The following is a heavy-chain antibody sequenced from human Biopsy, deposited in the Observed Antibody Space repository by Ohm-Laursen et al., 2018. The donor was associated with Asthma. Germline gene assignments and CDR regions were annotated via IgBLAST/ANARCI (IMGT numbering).Heavy chain of an antibody. CDR3: ARQMNYDFWRSPLDI. Sequence: SLRLSCAASGFAFNNSSMNWLRQAPGRGLEWVSYISLSSNTIYYADSVKGRFTVSRDNAKSSLYLQMNSLRDEDTAVYYCARQMNYDFWRSPLDIWGLGTMVIVSS. D-gene: IGHD3-3*01. CDR2: ISLSSNTI. CDR1: GFAFNNSS. J-gene: IGHJ3*02. V-gene: IGHV3-48*02.